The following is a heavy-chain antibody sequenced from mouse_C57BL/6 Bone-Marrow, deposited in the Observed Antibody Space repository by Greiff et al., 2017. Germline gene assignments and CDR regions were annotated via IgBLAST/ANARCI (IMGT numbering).Heavy chain of an antibody. CDR2: ISNLAYSI. J-gene: IGHJ2*01. CDR1: GFTFSDYG. V-gene: IGHV5-15*01. D-gene: IGHD2-10*01. Sequence: EVKVIESGGGLVQPGGSLKLSCAASGFTFSDYGMAWVRQAPRKGPEWVAFISNLAYSIYYADTVTGRFTISRENAKNTLYLEMSSLRSEDTAMYYCARGLLPDYWGQGTTLTVSS. CDR3: ARGLLPDY.